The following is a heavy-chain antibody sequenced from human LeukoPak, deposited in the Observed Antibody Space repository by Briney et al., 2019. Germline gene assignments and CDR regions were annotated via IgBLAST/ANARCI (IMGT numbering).Heavy chain of an antibody. J-gene: IGHJ5*02. CDR1: GGTFSSYV. D-gene: IGHD3-10*01. CDR3: ARGHGSGYTNYFDP. V-gene: IGHV1-69*13. Sequence: GASVKVSCKASGGTFSSYVITWVRQAPGQGLEWMGGIIPMFGTADYAQKFQGRVTITADESTSTAYMELRSLRSDDTAVYYCARGHGSGYTNYFDPWGQGTLVTVSS. CDR2: IIPMFGTA.